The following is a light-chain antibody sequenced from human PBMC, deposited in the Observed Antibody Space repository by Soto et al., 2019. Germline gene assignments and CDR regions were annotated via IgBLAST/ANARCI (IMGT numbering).Light chain of an antibody. CDR2: KAS. V-gene: IGKV1-5*03. J-gene: IGKJ4*01. CDR1: QSLNNR. CDR3: QQYNSYPLT. Sequence: DIQMTQSPSTLSASVGDRVTITCRASQSLNNRLAWYQQKPGKAPKLLIHKASSLESGVPSRFSGSGSGTEFTLIISSLQPDDFGTYYCQQYNSYPLTFGGGTKVEIK.